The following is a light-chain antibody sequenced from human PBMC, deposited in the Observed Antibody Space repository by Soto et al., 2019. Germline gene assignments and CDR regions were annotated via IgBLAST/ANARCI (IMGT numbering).Light chain of an antibody. CDR3: QHYESTPPT. V-gene: IGKV4-1*01. CDR2: WAS. Sequence: DIVMTQSPDSLAVSLGERATINCKSSQSVLYSSNNKNYVAWYQQRPGQPPKLLIYWASTRESGVPDRFSGSGSGTDVTLTITSLQAEDVAVYYCQHYESTPPTFGQGTKLEIK. CDR1: QSVLYSSNNKNY. J-gene: IGKJ2*01.